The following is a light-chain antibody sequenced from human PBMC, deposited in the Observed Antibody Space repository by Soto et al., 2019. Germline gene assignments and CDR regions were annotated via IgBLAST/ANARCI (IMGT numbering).Light chain of an antibody. V-gene: IGKV1-9*01. CDR3: QQLQSYPIT. J-gene: IGKJ5*01. CDR1: QGINTY. Sequence: QLTQSPSALSASVGDRVTITCRASQGINTYLAWYQQKPGKAPKVLISGASTLQSGVPSRFSGSGSGTDFTLPISSLQPEDFATYYCQQLQSYPITFGQGTRLEIK. CDR2: GAS.